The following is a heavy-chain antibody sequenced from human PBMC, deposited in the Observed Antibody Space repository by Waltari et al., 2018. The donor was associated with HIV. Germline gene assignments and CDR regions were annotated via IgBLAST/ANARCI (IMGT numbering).Heavy chain of an antibody. V-gene: IGHV3-23*01. CDR1: GFTFSRYA. CDR3: AKGCGSGYYYYGMDV. Sequence: EVQLLESGGGLVQTGGSLRLSCAASGFTFSRYAMSWVRQAPGKGLEWVSAIRGSGGSTYYADSVKGRFTISRDNSKNTLYLQMNSLRAEDTAVYYCAKGCGSGYYYYGMDVWGQGTTVTVSS. J-gene: IGHJ6*02. D-gene: IGHD2-21*01. CDR2: IRGSGGST.